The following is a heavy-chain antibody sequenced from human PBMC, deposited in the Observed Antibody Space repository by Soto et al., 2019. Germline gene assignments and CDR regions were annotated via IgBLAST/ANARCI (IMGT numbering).Heavy chain of an antibody. Sequence: VQLVESGGGVVQPGRSLRLSCAASGFTFSSYAMSWVRQAPGKGLEWVSAISGSGGSTHYADSVKGRFTISRDNSKNTLYLQMNSLRADDTAVYYCQSYCSGGSCYRTNAFDIWGQGTMVTVSS. D-gene: IGHD2-15*01. CDR3: QSYCSGGSCYRTNAFDI. V-gene: IGHV3-23*04. J-gene: IGHJ3*02. CDR1: GFTFSSYA. CDR2: ISGSGGST.